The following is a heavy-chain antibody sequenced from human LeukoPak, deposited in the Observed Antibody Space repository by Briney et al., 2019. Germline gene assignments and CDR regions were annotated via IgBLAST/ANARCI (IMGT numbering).Heavy chain of an antibody. CDR2: ISYDGSNK. D-gene: IGHD4-17*01. J-gene: IGHJ4*02. V-gene: IGHV3-30*03. Sequence: PGGSLRLSCAASGFTFSSYGMHWVRQAPGKGLEWVAFISYDGSNKYYADSVKGRFTISRDNAKNSLYLQMNSLRAEDSAIYYCARIDYGDYAHDYWGRGTLVTVSS. CDR1: GFTFSSYG. CDR3: ARIDYGDYAHDY.